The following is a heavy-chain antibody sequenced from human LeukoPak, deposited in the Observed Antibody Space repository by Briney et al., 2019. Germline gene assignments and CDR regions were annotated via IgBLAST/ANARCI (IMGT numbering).Heavy chain of an antibody. CDR1: GGSISSYY. CDR2: IYYSGST. V-gene: IGHV4-59*12. J-gene: IGHJ6*03. CDR3: ARRVGRWFGERAYYYNYMDV. D-gene: IGHD3-10*01. Sequence: SETLSLTCTVSGGSISSYYWSWIRQPPGKGLEWIGYIYYSGSTNYNPSLKSRVTISVDTSKNQFSLKLSSVTAADTAVYYCARRVGRWFGERAYYYNYMDVWGKGTTVTISS.